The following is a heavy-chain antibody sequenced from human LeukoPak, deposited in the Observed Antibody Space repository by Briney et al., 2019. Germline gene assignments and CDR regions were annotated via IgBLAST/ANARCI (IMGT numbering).Heavy chain of an antibody. CDR2: VTFSDNI. J-gene: IGHJ6*03. Sequence: TPSETLSLTCSVSGGSISSSSYYWGWIRQPPGKGLEWIATVTFSDNIYYNPSLKSRVTISVDMSKNQFSLNVTSVTAADTAVYYCARYEGRLSGFSPLGYYYYMDVWGKGTTVTVSS. V-gene: IGHV4-39*01. D-gene: IGHD3-22*01. CDR3: ARYEGRLSGFSPLGYYYYMDV. CDR1: GGSISSSSYY.